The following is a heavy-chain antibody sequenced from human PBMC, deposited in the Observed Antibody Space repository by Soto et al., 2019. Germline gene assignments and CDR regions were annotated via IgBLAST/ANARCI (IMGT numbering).Heavy chain of an antibody. CDR3: ARDQGLWWDIVVVPAANDAFDI. V-gene: IGHV3-21*01. D-gene: IGHD2-2*01. Sequence: GGSLRLSCAASGFTFSSYSMNWVRQAPGKGLEWVSSISSSSSYIYYADSVKGRFTISRDNAKNSLYLQMNSLRAEDTAVYYCARDQGLWWDIVVVPAANDAFDIWGQGTMVTVS. CDR2: ISSSSSYI. J-gene: IGHJ3*02. CDR1: GFTFSSYS.